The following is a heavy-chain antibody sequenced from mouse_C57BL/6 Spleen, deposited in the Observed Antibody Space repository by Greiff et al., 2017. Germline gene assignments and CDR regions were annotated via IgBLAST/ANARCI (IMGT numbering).Heavy chain of an antibody. J-gene: IGHJ2*01. V-gene: IGHV1-55*01. CDR1: GYTFTSYW. Sequence: VQLQQSGAELVKPGASVKMSCKASGYTFTSYWITWVKQRPGQGLEWIGDIYPGSGSTNYNEKFKSKATLTVDTSSSTAYMQLSSLTSEDSAVYYCARWGTTRRYYFDYWGQGTTLTVSS. D-gene: IGHD1-1*01. CDR3: ARWGTTRRYYFDY. CDR2: IYPGSGST.